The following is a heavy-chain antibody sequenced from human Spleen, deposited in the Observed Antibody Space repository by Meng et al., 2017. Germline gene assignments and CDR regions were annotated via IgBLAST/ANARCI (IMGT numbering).Heavy chain of an antibody. CDR1: GFSFSSYA. Sequence: GESLKISCAASGFSFSSYAMSWVRHAPGKGLEWVSALSGGGFTTYYADSVKGRFTISRDNAKNSLFLQMNSLRAEDTAVYYCARDIPATAAAFDIWGQGTRVTVSS. D-gene: IGHD2-2*02. J-gene: IGHJ3*02. CDR3: ARDIPATAAAFDI. CDR2: LSGGGFTT. V-gene: IGHV3-23*01.